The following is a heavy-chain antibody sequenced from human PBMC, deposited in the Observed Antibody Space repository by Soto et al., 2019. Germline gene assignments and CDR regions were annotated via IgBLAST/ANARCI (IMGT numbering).Heavy chain of an antibody. V-gene: IGHV1-46*01. J-gene: IGHJ5*02. CDR1: GYTFTSSN. CDR3: LRVRPSSP. Sequence: ASVKVSCKASGYTFTSSNIHWVRQAPGQGLEWMGNVNPTSGSTSSARKFRGRVTVTRDTSTTTVYMDLGSLTSEDTAVYYCLRVRPSSPWGQGTLVTAPQ. CDR2: VNPTSGST.